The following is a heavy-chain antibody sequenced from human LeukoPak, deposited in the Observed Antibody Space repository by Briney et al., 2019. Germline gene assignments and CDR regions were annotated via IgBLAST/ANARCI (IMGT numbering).Heavy chain of an antibody. J-gene: IGHJ6*03. CDR3: ASSMVRGVIWYMDV. CDR1: GYTFTSYA. Sequence: GASVKVSCKVSGYTFTSYAMHWVRQAPGQRLEWMGWINAGNGNTKYSQEFQGRVTITRDTSASTAYMELSSLRSEDMAVYYCASSMVRGVIWYMDVWGKGTTVTVSS. CDR2: INAGNGNT. D-gene: IGHD3-10*01. V-gene: IGHV1-3*03.